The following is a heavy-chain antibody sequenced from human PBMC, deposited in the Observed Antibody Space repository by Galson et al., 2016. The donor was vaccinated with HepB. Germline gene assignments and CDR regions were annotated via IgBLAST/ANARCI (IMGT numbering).Heavy chain of an antibody. CDR1: GFTFSNYA. Sequence: SLRLSCAASGFTFSNYAMSWVRQAPGKGLQWVSVISGSGRSTYYADSETCGFTISRANSKNTPELQMNSLRAEDTALYYCAKERIAAAGLYYYYGMDVWGQGTTVTVSS. J-gene: IGHJ6*02. D-gene: IGHD6-13*01. CDR2: ISGSGRST. V-gene: IGHV3-23*01. CDR3: AKERIAAAGLYYYYGMDV.